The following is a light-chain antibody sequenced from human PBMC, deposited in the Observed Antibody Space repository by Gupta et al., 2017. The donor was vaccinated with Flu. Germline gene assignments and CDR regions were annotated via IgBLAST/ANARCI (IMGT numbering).Light chain of an antibody. V-gene: IGLV6-57*01. J-gene: IGLJ2*01. CDR1: SGSIASNY. Sequence: NFMLTQPHSVSESPGPTVTISCTRSSGSIASNYVHWYQQRPGTSPTTVIDEDNQRPSGVPERFSGSNDGSSNSVSINIPRLETEDEYDYASQYYNNSIGRFGGGTKVTVL. CDR2: EDN. CDR3: QYYNNSIGR.